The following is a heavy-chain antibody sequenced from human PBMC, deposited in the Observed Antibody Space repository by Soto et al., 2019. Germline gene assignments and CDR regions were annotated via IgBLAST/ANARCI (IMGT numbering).Heavy chain of an antibody. V-gene: IGHV1-69*01. Sequence: QVQLVQSGAGVKKSGSSVKLSCKASGGTFRRHAFSWVRQAPGQGLEWMGGIIPIYGTPTYVQKFQGRITITADESTSTGFMELSSLRSDDTAVYYCASDTGSYFEVWGQGAQVTVSS. CDR3: ASDTGSYFEV. D-gene: IGHD1-26*01. CDR1: GGTFRRHA. CDR2: IIPIYGTP. J-gene: IGHJ4*02.